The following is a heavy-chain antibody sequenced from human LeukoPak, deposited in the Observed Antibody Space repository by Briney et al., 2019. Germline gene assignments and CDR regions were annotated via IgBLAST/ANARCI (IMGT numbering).Heavy chain of an antibody. Sequence: GGSLRLSCAAYGFTFSSYWMSWVRQAPGKGLEWVANIKQDGSAKYYVDSVKGRFTISRDNAKNSLYLQMSSLRAEDTAVYYCARDSYSSSWSGLFDYWGQGTLVTVSS. CDR1: GFTFSSYW. D-gene: IGHD6-13*01. CDR3: ARDSYSSSWSGLFDY. CDR2: IKQDGSAK. V-gene: IGHV3-7*01. J-gene: IGHJ4*02.